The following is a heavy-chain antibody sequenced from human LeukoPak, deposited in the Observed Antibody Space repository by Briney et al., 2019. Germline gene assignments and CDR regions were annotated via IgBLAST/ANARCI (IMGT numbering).Heavy chain of an antibody. V-gene: IGHV5-51*01. J-gene: IGHJ4*02. CDR1: GYTFTLYW. CDR3: ARRYYYDSSGYYVDY. D-gene: IGHD3-22*01. CDR2: IYPADSDT. Sequence: AGESLKISCKGSGYTFTLYWIGWVRQMPGKGLEWMGIIYPADSDTRYSPSFQGQVTISADKSISTAYLQWSSLKASDTAMYFCARRYYYDSSGYYVDYWGQGTLVTVSS.